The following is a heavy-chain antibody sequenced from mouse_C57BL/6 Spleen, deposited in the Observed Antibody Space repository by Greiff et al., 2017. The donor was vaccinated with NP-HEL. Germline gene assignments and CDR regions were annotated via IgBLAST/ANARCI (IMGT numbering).Heavy chain of an antibody. D-gene: IGHD1-1*01. Sequence: QVQLKQSGAELVKPGASVKISCKASGYAFSSYWMNWVKQRPGKGLEWIGQIYPGDGDTNYNGKFKGKATLTADKSSSTAYMQLSSLTSEDSAVYFCARSQYYGSSGYFDVWGTGTTVTVSS. J-gene: IGHJ1*03. CDR3: ARSQYYGSSGYFDV. CDR2: IYPGDGDT. CDR1: GYAFSSYW. V-gene: IGHV1-80*01.